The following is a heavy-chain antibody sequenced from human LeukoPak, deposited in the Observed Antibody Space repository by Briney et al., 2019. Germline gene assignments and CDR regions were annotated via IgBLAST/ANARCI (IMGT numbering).Heavy chain of an antibody. CDR2: ISGNAGST. J-gene: IGHJ3*02. CDR1: GFTLSSYA. D-gene: IGHD3-3*01. V-gene: IGHV3-23*01. Sequence: GGSLRLSCAASGFTLSSYAMSWVRQAPGKGLEWVSLISGNAGSTYYADSVKGRFTISRDITKNTLYLQMNSLRAEDTATYHCAKEGVDYDFWSGYSSSDAFDIWGQGTMVTVSS. CDR3: AKEGVDYDFWSGYSSSDAFDI.